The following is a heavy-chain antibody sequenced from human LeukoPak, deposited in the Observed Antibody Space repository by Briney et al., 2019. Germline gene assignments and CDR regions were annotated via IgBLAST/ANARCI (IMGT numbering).Heavy chain of an antibody. CDR1: GGSFSGYY. CDR2: INHSGST. CDR3: ARKTWIQLWLGPDAFDI. V-gene: IGHV4-34*01. J-gene: IGHJ3*02. D-gene: IGHD5-18*01. Sequence: TSETLSLTCAVYGGSFSGYYWSWIRQPPGKGLEWMGEINHSGSTNYNPSLKSRVTISVDTSKNQFSLKLSSVTAADTAVYYCARKTWIQLWLGPDAFDIWGQGTMVTVSS.